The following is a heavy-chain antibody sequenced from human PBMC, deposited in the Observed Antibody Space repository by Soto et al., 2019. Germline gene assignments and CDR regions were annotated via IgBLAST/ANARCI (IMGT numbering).Heavy chain of an antibody. CDR1: GFTFSSYG. V-gene: IGHV3-33*01. Sequence: GGSLRLSCAASGFTFSSYGMHWVRQAPGKGLEWVAVIWYDGSNKYYADSVKGRFTISRDNSKNTLYLQMNSLRAEDTAVYYCARDPANSSSSGGSYYYYYYGMDVWGQGTTVTVSS. J-gene: IGHJ6*02. CDR3: ARDPANSSSSGGSYYYYYYGMDV. D-gene: IGHD6-6*01. CDR2: IWYDGSNK.